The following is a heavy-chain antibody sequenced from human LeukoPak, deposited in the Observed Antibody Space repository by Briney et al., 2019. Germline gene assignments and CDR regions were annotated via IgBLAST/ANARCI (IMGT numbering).Heavy chain of an antibody. D-gene: IGHD4-23*01. V-gene: IGHV4-59*08. CDR2: IDYSGST. J-gene: IGHJ4*02. Sequence: PSETLSLTCAVYGGSFSGYYWSWIRQPPGKGLEWIAYIDYSGSTAYNPSLNGRVALSLDASKNQFSLKLRSVTAADTAVYYCGSLNGGNWGPGILVTVS. CDR1: GGSFSGYY. CDR3: GSLNGGN.